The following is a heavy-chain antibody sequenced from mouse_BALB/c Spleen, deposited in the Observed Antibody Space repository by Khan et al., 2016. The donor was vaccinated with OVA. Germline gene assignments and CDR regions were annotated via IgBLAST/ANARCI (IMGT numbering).Heavy chain of an antibody. Sequence: EVQLQESGPGLVKPSQSLSLTCTFTGYSITSGYGWNWIRQFPGNKLEWMGYISYSGSTNYNPSLKSRISITRDTSKNQFFLQFNSVTTEDTATYYCARTARIKYWGQGTTLTVSS. CDR1: GYSITSGYG. V-gene: IGHV3-2*02. CDR2: ISYSGST. J-gene: IGHJ2*01. D-gene: IGHD1-2*01. CDR3: ARTARIKY.